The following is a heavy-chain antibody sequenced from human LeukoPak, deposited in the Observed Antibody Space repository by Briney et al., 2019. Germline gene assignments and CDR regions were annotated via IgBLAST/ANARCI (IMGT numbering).Heavy chain of an antibody. D-gene: IGHD6-13*01. V-gene: IGHV4-38-2*02. Sequence: SETLSLTCTVSGYSISSGYYWGWIRQPPGKGLEWIGSIYHSGSTYYNPSLKSRVTISVDTSKNQFSLKLGSVTAADTAVYYCARQEQQLIYNWFDPWGQGTLVTVSS. CDR2: IYHSGST. CDR3: ARQEQQLIYNWFDP. CDR1: GYSISSGYY. J-gene: IGHJ5*02.